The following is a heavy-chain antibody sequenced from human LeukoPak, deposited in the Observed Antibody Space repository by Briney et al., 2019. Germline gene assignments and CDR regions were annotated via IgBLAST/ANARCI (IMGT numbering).Heavy chain of an antibody. D-gene: IGHD3-10*02. Sequence: TGGSLRLSCAASRFTFSTYSMTWVRQAPGKGLEWVSSITSSRTFIYYADAVKGRFTISRDNAKNSLYLQMNSLRAEDTAVYYCAELGITMIGGVWGKGTTVTISS. V-gene: IGHV3-21*01. CDR2: ITSSRTFI. J-gene: IGHJ6*04. CDR3: AELGITMIGGV. CDR1: RFTFSTYS.